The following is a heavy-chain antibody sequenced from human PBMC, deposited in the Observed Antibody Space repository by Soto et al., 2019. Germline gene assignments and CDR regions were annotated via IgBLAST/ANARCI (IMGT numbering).Heavy chain of an antibody. CDR1: GSTFTSYD. J-gene: IGHJ6*02. Sequence: QVQLVQSGAEVKKPGASVKVSCKASGSTFTSYDINWVRQATGQGLEWMGWMNPNSGNTGYAQKFQGRVTMTRNTSISTAYMELSSLRSEATAVYYCARRGYSSSWYYYYFYGMDVWGQGTTVTVSS. CDR2: MNPNSGNT. CDR3: ARRGYSSSWYYYYFYGMDV. D-gene: IGHD6-13*01. V-gene: IGHV1-8*01.